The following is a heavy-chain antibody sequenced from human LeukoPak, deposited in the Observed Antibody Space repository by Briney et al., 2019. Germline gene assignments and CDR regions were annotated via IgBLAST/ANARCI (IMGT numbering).Heavy chain of an antibody. CDR2: ISSSGSTI. Sequence: GGSLRLSCAASGFTFSDYYMSWIRQAPGKGLEWVSYISSSGSTIYYADSVKGRFPISRDNAKNSLYLQMNSLRAEDTAVYYCARTRYCSGGSCYDPYFDYWGQGTLVTVSS. CDR3: ARTRYCSGGSCYDPYFDY. D-gene: IGHD2-15*01. J-gene: IGHJ4*02. CDR1: GFTFSDYY. V-gene: IGHV3-11*01.